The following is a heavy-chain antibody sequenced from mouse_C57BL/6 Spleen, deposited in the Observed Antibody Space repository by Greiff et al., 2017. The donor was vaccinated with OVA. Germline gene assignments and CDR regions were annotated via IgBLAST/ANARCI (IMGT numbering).Heavy chain of an antibody. CDR2: IYPSDSET. CDR3: ARRVDDGYY. J-gene: IGHJ2*01. V-gene: IGHV1-61*01. D-gene: IGHD2-3*01. CDR1: GYTFTSYW. Sequence: QVQLQQPGAELVRPGSSVKLSCKASGYTFTSYWMDWVKQRPGQGLEWIGNIYPSDSETHYNQKFKDKATLTVDKSSSTAYMQLSSLTSEDSAVYYCARRVDDGYYWGQGTTLTVSS.